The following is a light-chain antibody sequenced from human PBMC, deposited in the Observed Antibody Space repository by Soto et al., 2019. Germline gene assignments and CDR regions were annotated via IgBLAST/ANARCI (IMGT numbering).Light chain of an antibody. CDR2: EVT. CDR3: SSYTTGDTVI. J-gene: IGLJ2*01. Sequence: QSALTQPASVSGSPGQSITISCTGTSSDVGDYDYVSWYQQHPGKAPKLMIYEVTNRPSGVSNRFSGSKSGHTASLTISGLQAGDEADYYCSSYTTGDTVIFGGGTKVTVL. V-gene: IGLV2-14*01. CDR1: SSDVGDYDY.